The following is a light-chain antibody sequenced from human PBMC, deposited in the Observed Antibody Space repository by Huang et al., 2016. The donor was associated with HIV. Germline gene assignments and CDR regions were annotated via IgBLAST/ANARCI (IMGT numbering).Light chain of an antibody. J-gene: IGKJ1*01. CDR3: LRYDSAPRA. CDR2: GAS. V-gene: IGKV1-27*01. Sequence: DIQMTQSPSSLSASPGVRVTLSCRANQDIGNFLAWYQHKPGGVPRLLIYGASTLQSGVPSRFSGRGSGTDFTLTITSFQPDDVATYYCLRYDSAPRAFGQGTKVEI. CDR1: QDIGNF.